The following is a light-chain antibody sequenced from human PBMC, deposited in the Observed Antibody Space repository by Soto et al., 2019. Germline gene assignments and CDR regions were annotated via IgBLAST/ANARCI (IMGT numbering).Light chain of an antibody. CDR2: AAS. CDR3: QQSYSTPPWT. V-gene: IGKV1-39*01. CDR1: QSISSY. J-gene: IGKJ1*01. Sequence: DIQMTQSRSSLSASVGDRVIITCRASQSISSYLNWYQQKPGKAPKLMIYAASSLQSGVPSRFSGSGSGTDFTLTISSLQPEDFATYYCQQSYSTPPWTFGQGTKVEIK.